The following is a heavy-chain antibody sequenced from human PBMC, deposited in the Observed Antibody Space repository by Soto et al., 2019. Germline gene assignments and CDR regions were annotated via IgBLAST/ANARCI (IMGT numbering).Heavy chain of an antibody. CDR1: GYSFTSFW. CDR3: ARVIVGATLRFDP. D-gene: IGHD1-26*01. Sequence: GSGYSFTSFWISWVRQMPGKGLEWMGRIDPSDSYTNYSPSFQGHVTISADKSISTAYLQWSSLKASDNAMYYCARVIVGATLRFDPWGQGTLVTVSS. V-gene: IGHV5-10-1*01. CDR2: IDPSDSYT. J-gene: IGHJ5*02.